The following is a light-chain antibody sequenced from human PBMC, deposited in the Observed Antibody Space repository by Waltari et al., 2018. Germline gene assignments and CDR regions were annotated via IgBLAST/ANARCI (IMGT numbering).Light chain of an antibody. CDR3: SSYTSSSTVV. J-gene: IGLJ2*01. Sequence: QSALTQPASVSGSPGPSIPISCTGTSSAVGDYHYVSWYQQHPGKAPKLMIDDVYNRPSGVSNRFSGSKSGNTASLTTSGLQAEDEGDYYCSSYTSSSTVVFGGGTKLTVL. CDR2: DVY. CDR1: SSAVGDYHY. V-gene: IGLV2-14*03.